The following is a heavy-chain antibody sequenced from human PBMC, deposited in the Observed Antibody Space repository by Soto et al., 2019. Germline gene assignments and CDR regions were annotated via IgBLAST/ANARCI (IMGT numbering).Heavy chain of an antibody. CDR3: ARDRGSSGWYGDAFDI. D-gene: IGHD6-19*01. J-gene: IGHJ3*02. V-gene: IGHV3-33*01. Sequence: QVQLVESGGGVVQPGRSLRLSCAASGFTFSSYGMHWVRQAPGKGLEWVAVIWYDGSNKYYADSVKGRFTISRDNSKNPLYLQMNSLRAEDTAVYYCARDRGSSGWYGDAFDIWGQGTMVTVSS. CDR1: GFTFSSYG. CDR2: IWYDGSNK.